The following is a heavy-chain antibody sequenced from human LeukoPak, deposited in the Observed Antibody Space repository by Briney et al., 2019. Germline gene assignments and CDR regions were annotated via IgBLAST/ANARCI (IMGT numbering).Heavy chain of an antibody. CDR1: GFNVRSNY. J-gene: IGHJ4*02. D-gene: IGHD1-26*01. CDR3: ARDRGLWEPFDY. Sequence: GGSLRLSCATSGFNVRSNYMTWVRQAPGKGLEWVSIIYRGGSTYYADSVKGRFTVPRDNSRNTLYLQMNSLRAEDTAVYYCARDRGLWEPFDYWGQGTLVTVSS. V-gene: IGHV3-66*01. CDR2: IYRGGST.